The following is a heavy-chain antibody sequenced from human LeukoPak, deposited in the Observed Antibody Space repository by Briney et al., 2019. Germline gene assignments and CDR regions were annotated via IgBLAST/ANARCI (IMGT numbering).Heavy chain of an antibody. Sequence: PGGSLRLSCAASGFTFSSYAMHWVRQAPGKGLEWVALMTYDGSNKYYADSVKGRFTLSRDISKNTLYLQMNSLRAEDTAVYYCARDVRAAPHYDFFHYGMDVWGPGTTVTVAS. CDR2: MTYDGSNK. J-gene: IGHJ6*02. D-gene: IGHD3-22*01. CDR3: ARDVRAAPHYDFFHYGMDV. V-gene: IGHV3-30*04. CDR1: GFTFSSYA.